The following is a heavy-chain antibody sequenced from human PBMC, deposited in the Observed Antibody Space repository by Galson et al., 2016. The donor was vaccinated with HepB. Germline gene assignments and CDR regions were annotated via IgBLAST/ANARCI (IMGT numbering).Heavy chain of an antibody. CDR2: ISYDGSKK. V-gene: IGHV3-30-3*01. CDR1: GFTFRTHG. Sequence: SLRLSCAASGFTFRTHGMHWVRQAPGKGLEWVAVISYDGSKKYYADSVEGRFTISRDNSKNTLYLQMNSLRAEDTAIYYCARRGTYDAFDIWGQGTMVTVSS. D-gene: IGHD1-26*01. CDR3: ARRGTYDAFDI. J-gene: IGHJ3*02.